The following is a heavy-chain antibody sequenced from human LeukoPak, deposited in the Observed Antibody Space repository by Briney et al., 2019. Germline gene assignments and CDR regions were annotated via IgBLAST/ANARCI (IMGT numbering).Heavy chain of an antibody. Sequence: GESLKISCKGSGYSVTSYWIGWVRQMPGKGLEWMGIIYPGDSDTRYSPSFQGQVTISADKSISTAYLQWSSLKASDTAMYYCARHIRAPYYYGSGSLDYWGQGTLVTVSS. V-gene: IGHV5-51*01. D-gene: IGHD3-10*01. J-gene: IGHJ4*02. CDR1: GYSVTSYW. CDR3: ARHIRAPYYYGSGSLDY. CDR2: IYPGDSDT.